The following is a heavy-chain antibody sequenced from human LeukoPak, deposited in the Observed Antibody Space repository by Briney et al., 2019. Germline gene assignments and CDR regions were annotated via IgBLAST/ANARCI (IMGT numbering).Heavy chain of an antibody. J-gene: IGHJ3*02. Sequence: KPGGSLRLSCAASEFTFSSYNMNWVRQAPGKGLEWVSFISSSSSYIEYADSVKGRFTISRDNAKNSLYLQMYSLRAEDTAVYYCARGASVVAGNDNAFDIWGQGTMVTVSS. CDR2: ISSSSSYI. CDR1: EFTFSSYN. V-gene: IGHV3-21*01. CDR3: ARGASVVAGNDNAFDI. D-gene: IGHD6-19*01.